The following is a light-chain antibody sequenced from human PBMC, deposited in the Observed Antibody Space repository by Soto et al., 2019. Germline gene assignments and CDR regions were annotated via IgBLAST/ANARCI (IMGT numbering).Light chain of an antibody. J-gene: IGKJ1*01. Sequence: EIVLTQSPGTLSLSPGERATLSCRASQRVSSSFLAWYQQKPGQAPRLLIYGASSRATGIPDRFSGSGSVTDFTLTISRLEPEDFAVYYCQQYGSSPRTFGQGTKVEIK. V-gene: IGKV3-20*01. CDR3: QQYGSSPRT. CDR1: QRVSSSF. CDR2: GAS.